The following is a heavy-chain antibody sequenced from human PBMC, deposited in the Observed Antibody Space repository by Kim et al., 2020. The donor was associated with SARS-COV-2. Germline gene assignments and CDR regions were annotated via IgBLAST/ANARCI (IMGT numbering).Heavy chain of an antibody. Sequence: GGSLRLSCATSGFTFSTDGMHWVRQAPGKGLEWVALISYDGSYKYYADSVKGRFTISRDNSKNTLYLQMSSLRAEDTAVYYCARGRLGYGGNEFDYWGQGTLVTVSS. V-gene: IGHV3-33*05. D-gene: IGHD5-12*01. CDR3: ARGRLGYGGNEFDY. J-gene: IGHJ4*02. CDR1: GFTFSTDG. CDR2: ISYDGSYK.